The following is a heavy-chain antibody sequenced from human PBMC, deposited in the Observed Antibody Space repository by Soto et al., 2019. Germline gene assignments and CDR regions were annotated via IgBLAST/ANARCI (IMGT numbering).Heavy chain of an antibody. D-gene: IGHD1-26*01. J-gene: IGHJ4*02. Sequence: GASVKVSCKASGGTFSSYAISWVRQAPGQGLEWMGGIIPIFGTANYAQKFQGRVTITADESTSTAYMELSSLRSEDTAVYYCARTYSGSYYFIRWGQGTLVTVSS. CDR3: ARTYSGSYYFIR. V-gene: IGHV1-69*13. CDR1: GGTFSSYA. CDR2: IIPIFGTA.